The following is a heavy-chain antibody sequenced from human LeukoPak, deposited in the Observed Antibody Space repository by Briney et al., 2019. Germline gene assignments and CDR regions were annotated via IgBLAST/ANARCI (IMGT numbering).Heavy chain of an antibody. CDR2: ISSSGSTI. J-gene: IGHJ4*02. V-gene: IGHV3-48*03. CDR3: ASEGLRITMVRGVIQSGGFDY. CDR1: VFMFSSYW. D-gene: IGHD3-10*01. Sequence: GGSLRLSCAASVFMFSSYWMSWVRQAPGKGLEWVSYISSSGSTIYYADSVKGRFTISRDNAKNSLYLQMNSLRAEDTAVYYCASEGLRITMVRGVIQSGGFDYWGQGTLVTVSS.